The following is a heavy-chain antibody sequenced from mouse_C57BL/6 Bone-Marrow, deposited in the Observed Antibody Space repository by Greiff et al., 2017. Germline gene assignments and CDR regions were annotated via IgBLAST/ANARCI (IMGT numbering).Heavy chain of an antibody. V-gene: IGHV1-80*01. CDR3: ARGGITSRYFDY. Sequence: LVESGAELVKPGASVKISCKASGYAFSSYWMNWVKQRPGKGLEWIGQIYPGDGDTNYNGKFKGKATLTADKSSSTAYMQLSSLTSEDSAVYFCARGGITSRYFDYWGQGTTLTVSS. CDR1: GYAFSSYW. CDR2: IYPGDGDT. D-gene: IGHD2-4*01. J-gene: IGHJ2*01.